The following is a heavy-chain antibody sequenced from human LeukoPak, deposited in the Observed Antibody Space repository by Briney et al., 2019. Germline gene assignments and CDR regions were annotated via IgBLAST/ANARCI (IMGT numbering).Heavy chain of an antibody. CDR2: INPSCGGT. Sequence: ASVKLSCKASGYMFTSYYMHWVRQAPGQGLEWMGMINPSCGGTNYAQKFQGRVTMTRDTSTSTVYMELSSLRFEDTAVYYCARDGDDFGDYVEYNYYGLDVWGQGTTVTVSS. V-gene: IGHV1-46*01. CDR1: GYMFTSYY. CDR3: ARDGDDFGDYVEYNYYGLDV. J-gene: IGHJ6*02. D-gene: IGHD4-17*01.